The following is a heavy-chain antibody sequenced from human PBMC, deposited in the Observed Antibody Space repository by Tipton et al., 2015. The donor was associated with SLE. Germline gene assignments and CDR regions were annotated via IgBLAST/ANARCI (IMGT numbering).Heavy chain of an antibody. Sequence: QVQLVQSGAEVKKPGASVKVSCKASGYTFTSYAMHWVRQAPGQRLEWMGWINAGNGNTKYSQKFQGRVTITRDTSASTAYMELSSLRSEDTAVYYCARGSCSGGSCYSGAFDIWGQGTMVTVSS. J-gene: IGHJ3*02. CDR1: GYTFTSYA. CDR3: ARGSCSGGSCYSGAFDI. V-gene: IGHV1-3*01. D-gene: IGHD2-15*01. CDR2: INAGNGNT.